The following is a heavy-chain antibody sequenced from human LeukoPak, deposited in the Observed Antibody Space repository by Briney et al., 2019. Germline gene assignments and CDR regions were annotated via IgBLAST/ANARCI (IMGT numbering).Heavy chain of an antibody. CDR2: SIPILDMA. V-gene: IGHV1-69*04. D-gene: IGHD3-16*01. Sequence: SVKVSCKASGDTFSRNTISWVRQAPGQGLEWMGRSIPILDMANYAQKFQGRVTITADKSTSTAYMELSSLRSEDTAVYCCARDGGAALSLDIWGQGTMVTVSS. CDR1: GDTFSRNT. CDR3: ARDGGAALSLDI. J-gene: IGHJ3*02.